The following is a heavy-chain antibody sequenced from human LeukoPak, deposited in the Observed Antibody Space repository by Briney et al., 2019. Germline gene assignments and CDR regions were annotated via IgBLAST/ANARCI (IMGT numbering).Heavy chain of an antibody. CDR3: ARDLLTLGYCSGGSCSPYYYYYMDV. V-gene: IGHV1-69*05. D-gene: IGHD2-15*01. CDR1: GGTFSSYA. CDR2: IIPIFGTA. Sequence: SVKVSCKASGGTFSSYAISWVRQAPGQGLEWIGRIIPIFGTANYAQKFQGRVTITTDESTSTAYMELSSLRSEDTAVYYCARDLLTLGYCSGGSCSPYYYYYMDVWGKGTTVTVSS. J-gene: IGHJ6*03.